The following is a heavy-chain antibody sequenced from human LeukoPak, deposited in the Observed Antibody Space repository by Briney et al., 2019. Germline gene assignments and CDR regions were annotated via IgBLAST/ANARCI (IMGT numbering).Heavy chain of an antibody. D-gene: IGHD6-13*01. V-gene: IGHV3-33*01. J-gene: IGHJ4*02. CDR3: ARSQSSSLIDY. Sequence: GGSRRLSCAASGFNFSAYGVHWVRQAPGKGLEWVAVIWYDGSSKDYADSVKGRFTLSRDNSKNTLYLQMNSLTVEDTAVYYCARSQSSSLIDYWGQGTLVTVSS. CDR2: IWYDGSSK. CDR1: GFNFSAYG.